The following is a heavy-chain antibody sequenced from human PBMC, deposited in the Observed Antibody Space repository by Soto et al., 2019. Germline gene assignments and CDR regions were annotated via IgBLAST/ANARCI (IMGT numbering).Heavy chain of an antibody. CDR1: GGTFSSYA. J-gene: IGHJ3*02. Sequence: GASVKVSCKASGGTFSSYAISWVRQAPGQGLEWMGGIIPILGTANYAQKFQGRVTITADESTSTAYMELNSLRAEDTAVYYCARDWNCLDDAFDIWGQGTMVTVSS. CDR2: IIPILGTA. CDR3: ARDWNCLDDAFDI. V-gene: IGHV1-69*13. D-gene: IGHD1-7*01.